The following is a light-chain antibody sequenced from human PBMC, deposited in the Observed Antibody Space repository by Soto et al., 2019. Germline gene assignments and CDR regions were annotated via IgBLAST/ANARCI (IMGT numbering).Light chain of an antibody. Sequence: DIQMTQSPSSLSASVGDRVTITCRASQSISSYLNWYQQKPGTAPELLIYAASSLQSGVPSRFSGSGSGTDFTLTISSLQPEDFATYYCQQSHSTPLTFGGGTKVEIK. CDR3: QQSHSTPLT. V-gene: IGKV1-39*01. CDR2: AAS. J-gene: IGKJ4*01. CDR1: QSISSY.